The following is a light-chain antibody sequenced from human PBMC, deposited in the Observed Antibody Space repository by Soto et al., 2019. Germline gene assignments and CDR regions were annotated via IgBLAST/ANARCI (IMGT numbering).Light chain of an antibody. Sequence: DIQMTQSPSTVTASAVDRSPITCRASRDINRYLAWYQQKPGQAPKLLIRGASTLHSGVPSRFSGSGSGTNFTLTISSLQPEDFATYYCQQARGFPRTFGQGTKVDIK. CDR2: GAS. CDR1: RDINRY. V-gene: IGKV1-12*01. J-gene: IGKJ1*01. CDR3: QQARGFPRT.